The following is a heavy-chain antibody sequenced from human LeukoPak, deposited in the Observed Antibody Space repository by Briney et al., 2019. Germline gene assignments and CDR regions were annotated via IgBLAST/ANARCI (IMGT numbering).Heavy chain of an antibody. V-gene: IGHV3-48*01. J-gene: IGHJ4*02. Sequence: GGSLRLSCAASGFTFSSYGMNWVRQAPGKGLEWVSYISSSSSTIYYADSVKGRFTISRDNAKNSLYLQMNSLRAEDTAVYYCAREIGWAGPSTYFDYWGQGTLVTVSS. CDR1: GFTFSSYG. CDR2: ISSSSSTI. D-gene: IGHD6-19*01. CDR3: AREIGWAGPSTYFDY.